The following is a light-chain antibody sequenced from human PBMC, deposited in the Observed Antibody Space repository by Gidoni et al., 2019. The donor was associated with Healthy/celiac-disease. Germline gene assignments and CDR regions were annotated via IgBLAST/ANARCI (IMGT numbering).Light chain of an antibody. V-gene: IGKV1-39*01. Sequence: DMQMTQTPSSLSASVGDRVTITCRASQSISSYLNWYQQKPGKAPKLLIYAASSLQSGVPSRFSGSGSGTDFTLTISSRQPEDFATYYCQQSYRTPQRTFGQGTKVEIK. CDR3: QQSYRTPQRT. CDR1: QSISSY. J-gene: IGKJ1*01. CDR2: AAS.